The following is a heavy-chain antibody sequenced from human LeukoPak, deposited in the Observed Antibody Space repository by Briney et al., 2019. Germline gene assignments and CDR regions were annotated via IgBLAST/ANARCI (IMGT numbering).Heavy chain of an antibody. V-gene: IGHV3-23*01. CDR3: AKATSNFWSGPDV. D-gene: IGHD3-3*01. CDR1: GFTFSTNA. CDR2: ISGSGGST. Sequence: PGGSLRLSXAASGFTFSTNAMHWVRQAPGKGLEWVSAISGSGGSTYYADSVKGRFTISRDNSKNTLFLQVSSLRAEDTAVYYCAKATSNFWSGPDVWGKGTSVTVSS. J-gene: IGHJ6*04.